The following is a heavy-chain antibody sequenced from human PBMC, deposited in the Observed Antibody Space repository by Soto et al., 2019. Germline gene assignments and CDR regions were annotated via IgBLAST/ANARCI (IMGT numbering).Heavy chain of an antibody. J-gene: IGHJ4*02. Sequence: SETLSLTCTVSGGSISSGGYYWSWLRQHQGKGLEWIGYIYYSGSTNYNPSLKSRVTISVDTSKNQFSLKLSSVTAADTAVYYCARGVQGRRNPVVAPEYYFDYWGQGTLVTVSS. V-gene: IGHV4-61*08. CDR1: GGSISSGGYY. CDR2: IYYSGST. D-gene: IGHD2-15*01. CDR3: ARGVQGRRNPVVAPEYYFDY.